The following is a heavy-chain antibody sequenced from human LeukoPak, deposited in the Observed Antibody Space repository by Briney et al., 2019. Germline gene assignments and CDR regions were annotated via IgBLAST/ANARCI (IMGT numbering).Heavy chain of an antibody. Sequence: GGSLRLSCAASGFTFSNAWMSWVRQAPGKGLEWVGRIKSKTDGGTTDYAAPVKGRFTISRDDSKNTLYLQMNSLKTEDPAVYYCTTAIVVVPAAMTFDYWGQGTLVTVSS. CDR1: GFTFSNAW. V-gene: IGHV3-15*01. D-gene: IGHD2-2*01. CDR3: TTAIVVVPAAMTFDY. CDR2: IKSKTDGGTT. J-gene: IGHJ4*02.